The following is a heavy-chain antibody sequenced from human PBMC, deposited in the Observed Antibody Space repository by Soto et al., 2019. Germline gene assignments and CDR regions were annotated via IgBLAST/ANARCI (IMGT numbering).Heavy chain of an antibody. J-gene: IGHJ6*02. CDR1: ADDFRRFV. CDR2: ITSAGTYK. V-gene: IGHV3-30*18. CDR3: AKARGRSNGVNYYGLDV. D-gene: IGHD2-15*01. Sequence: GSLRLSDVGSADDFRRFVMHLVRQAPDKVWECVALITSAGTYKHHADVVKDRFTIARDDDRSTVSLQMDNVTADDTALYICAKARGRSNGVNYYGLDVWGHRSTVTVSS.